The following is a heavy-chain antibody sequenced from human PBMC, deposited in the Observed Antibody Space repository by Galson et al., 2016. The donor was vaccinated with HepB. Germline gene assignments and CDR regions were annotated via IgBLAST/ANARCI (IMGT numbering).Heavy chain of an antibody. V-gene: IGHV1-69*06. J-gene: IGHJ4*02. Sequence: SVKVSCKASGGTFSNYVIGWVRQAPGQGLEWMGGITPIYGTVNNVQSFQGRVTINADTSTNTAYMELSSLRSDDTAVYYCARLDAYSYPYYFGSWGQGTLVTVSS. CDR3: ARLDAYSYPYYFGS. D-gene: IGHD5-24*01. CDR1: GGTFSNYV. CDR2: ITPIYGTV.